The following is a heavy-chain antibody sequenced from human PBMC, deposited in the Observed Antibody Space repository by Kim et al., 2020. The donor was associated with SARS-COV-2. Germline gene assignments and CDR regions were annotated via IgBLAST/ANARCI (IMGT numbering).Heavy chain of an antibody. Sequence: SETLSLTCTVSGGSISSGDYYWSWIRQPPGKGLEWIGYIYYSGSTYYNPSLKSRVTISVDTSKNQFSLKLSSVTAADTAVYYCARATGITMVRGVRRYFDLWGRGTLVTVSS. CDR1: GGSISSGDYY. J-gene: IGHJ2*01. D-gene: IGHD3-10*01. V-gene: IGHV4-30-4*01. CDR3: ARATGITMVRGVRRYFDL. CDR2: IYYSGST.